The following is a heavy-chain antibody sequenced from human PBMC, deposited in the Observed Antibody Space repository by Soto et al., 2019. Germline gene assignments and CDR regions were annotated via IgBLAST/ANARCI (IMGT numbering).Heavy chain of an antibody. CDR2: IDTSGTKI. D-gene: IGHD3-3*01. V-gene: IGHV3-11*01. CDR3: ASHYDMWSGYLSPVDY. Sequence: QVQLVESGGDLVKPGGSLRLSCAASGYTFSDYYMSWIRQAPGKGLEWISYIDTSGTKIYYADSVKGRFTITRDNAQNSLYLEMNGLRDEDTAVYYCASHYDMWSGYLSPVDYWGQGTLVTVSS. J-gene: IGHJ4*02. CDR1: GYTFSDYY.